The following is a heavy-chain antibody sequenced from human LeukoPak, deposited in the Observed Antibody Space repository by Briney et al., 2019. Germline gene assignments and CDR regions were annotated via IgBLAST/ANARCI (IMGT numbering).Heavy chain of an antibody. CDR1: GCTFNAYY. CDR3: ARDRDSYGDYYFFYMDV. J-gene: IGHJ6*03. Sequence: ASVKVSCKASGCTFNAYYIHWVRQAPRQGLEWMGWINPHSGGTNSTQKFQDRVTMTRDTSISTVYMELSRLRSDDTAVYYCARDRDSYGDYYFFYMDVWGKGTTVAVSS. CDR2: INPHSGGT. D-gene: IGHD5-18*01. V-gene: IGHV1-2*02.